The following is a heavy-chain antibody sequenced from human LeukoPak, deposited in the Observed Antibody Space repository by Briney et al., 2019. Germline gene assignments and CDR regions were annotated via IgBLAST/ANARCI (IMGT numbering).Heavy chain of an antibody. V-gene: IGHV3-7*05. D-gene: IGHD1-26*01. CDR2: IKQDGRDK. CDR1: GFSFSNHW. J-gene: IGHJ4*02. CDR3: ARDGTFRLDY. Sequence: GGSLRLSCAASGFSFSNHWMTWVRQAPGKGLEWVANIKQDGRDKNHVDSVKRRFTISRDNDKNTLYLQMNSLRAEDTALYYCARDGTFRLDYWGQGTLVFVSS.